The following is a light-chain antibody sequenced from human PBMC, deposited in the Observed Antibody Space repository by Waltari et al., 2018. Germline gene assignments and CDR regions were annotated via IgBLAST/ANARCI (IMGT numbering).Light chain of an antibody. V-gene: IGLV2-14*01. CDR1: DSDVGHFDF. CDR3: SSYTSSTKYV. Sequence: QSALTQPASVSGSPGQSITISCTGTDSDVGHFDFVSWYQHHPGKAPKLIISGVSNRPSGVSSRFSGSKSGNSASLTISGLQADDEADYYCSSYTSSTKYVFGTGTRVIVL. J-gene: IGLJ1*01. CDR2: GVS.